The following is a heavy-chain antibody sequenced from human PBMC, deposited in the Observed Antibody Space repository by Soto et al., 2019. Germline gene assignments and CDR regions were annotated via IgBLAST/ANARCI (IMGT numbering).Heavy chain of an antibody. D-gene: IGHD3-22*01. J-gene: IGHJ4*02. CDR3: AKASLHYYDSSGYYDYFDY. V-gene: IGHV3-43*01. CDR2: ISWDGGST. Sequence: GGSLRLSCAASGFTFDDYTMHWVRQAPGKGLEWVSLISWDGGSTYYADSVKGRFTISRDNSKNSLYLQMNSLRTEDTALYYCAKASLHYYDSSGYYDYFDYWGQGTLVTVSS. CDR1: GFTFDDYT.